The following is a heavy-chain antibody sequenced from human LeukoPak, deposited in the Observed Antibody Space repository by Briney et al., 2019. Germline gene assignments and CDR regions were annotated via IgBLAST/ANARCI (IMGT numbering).Heavy chain of an antibody. CDR3: AKDRVTWIQLWAAFDY. CDR1: GFTFRSYG. Sequence: GGSLRLSCAASGFTFRSYGMHWVRQAPGKGLEWVAVISYDGSNKYYADSVKGRFTISRDNSKNTLYLQMNSLRAEDTAVYYCAKDRVTWIQLWAAFDYWGQGTLVTVSS. CDR2: ISYDGSNK. V-gene: IGHV3-30*18. D-gene: IGHD5-18*01. J-gene: IGHJ4*02.